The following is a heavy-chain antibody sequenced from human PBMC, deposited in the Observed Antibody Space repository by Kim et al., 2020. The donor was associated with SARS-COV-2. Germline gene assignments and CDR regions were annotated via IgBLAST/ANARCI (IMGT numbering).Heavy chain of an antibody. Sequence: SETLSLTCTVSGCSISSSSYYWGWIRQPPGKGLDWIGSIYYSTSTYYNLTLKSPITISVDTSKNQLSLNLSSVTAAATALYDCARQVYSNSSQPCGQGTL. V-gene: IGHV4-39*01. CDR3: ARQVYSNSSQP. D-gene: IGHD6-13*01. CDR2: IYYSTST. CDR1: GCSISSSSYY. J-gene: IGHJ5*02.